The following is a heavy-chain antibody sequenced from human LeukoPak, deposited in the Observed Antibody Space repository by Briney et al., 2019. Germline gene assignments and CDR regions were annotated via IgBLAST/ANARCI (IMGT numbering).Heavy chain of an antibody. CDR2: IYPGDSDT. D-gene: IGHD6-13*01. CDR3: ARVPFSSSWYIYGMDV. CDR1: GYSFTSYW. Sequence: GESLKISCKGSGYSFTSYWIGWVRQMPGKGLEWMGIIYPGDSDTRYSPSFQGQVTISADKSISTAYLQWSSLKASDTAMYYCARVPFSSSWYIYGMDVWGQGTTVTVSS. J-gene: IGHJ6*02. V-gene: IGHV5-51*01.